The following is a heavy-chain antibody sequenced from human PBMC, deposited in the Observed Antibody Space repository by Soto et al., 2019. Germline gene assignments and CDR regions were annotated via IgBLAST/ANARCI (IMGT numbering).Heavy chain of an antibody. D-gene: IGHD3-10*01. CDR3: ATDSAGRGPFDP. J-gene: IGHJ5*02. CDR2: TYYTGST. Sequence: SETLSLTCTISGGSFGTNYWSWIRQAPGKGLEWIGYTYYTGSTKYNPSLKSRATMSVDTSNNQFSLTLNSAAAADTAVYYCATDSAGRGPFDPWGQGILVTVSS. V-gene: IGHV4-59*13. CDR1: GGSFGTNY.